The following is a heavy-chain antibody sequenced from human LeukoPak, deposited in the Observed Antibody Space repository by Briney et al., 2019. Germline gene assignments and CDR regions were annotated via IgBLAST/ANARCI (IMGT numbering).Heavy chain of an antibody. CDR3: ARPYYFDSRIDP. J-gene: IGHJ5*02. CDR2: TYYSGST. D-gene: IGHD3-22*01. CDR1: GGSISSGDYY. V-gene: IGHV4-30-4*01. Sequence: SETLSLTCTVSGGSISSGDYYWSWIRQPPGKGLEWIGYTYYSGSTYYNPSLKSRATISVDTSKNQFSLKLTSVTAADTAVYYCARPYYFDSRIDPWGQGTLVTVSS.